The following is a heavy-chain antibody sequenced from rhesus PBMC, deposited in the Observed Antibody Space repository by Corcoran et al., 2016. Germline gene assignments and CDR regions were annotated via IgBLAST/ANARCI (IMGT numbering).Heavy chain of an antibody. CDR3: AGFSGWYCSLDV. CDR1: GGSISVYY. J-gene: IGHJ5-2*02. CDR2: NGASNGLT. V-gene: IGHV4-165*02. D-gene: IGHD6-31*01. Sequence: QVQLQESGPGLVKPSETLSLTCAVSGGSISVYYYNWIRQAQGKGLEWIGYNGASNGLTNYNPSLKSRVTISTDTSKNQFSLTLNSVTAADTAVYYCAGFSGWYCSLDVWGRGLLVTVSS.